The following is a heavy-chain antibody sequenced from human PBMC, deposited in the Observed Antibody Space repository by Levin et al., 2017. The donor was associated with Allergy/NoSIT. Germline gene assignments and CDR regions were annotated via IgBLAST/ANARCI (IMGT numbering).Heavy chain of an antibody. J-gene: IGHJ6*02. Sequence: GGSLRLSCAASGFMFSSYAISWVRQAPGKGLEWVSAISGSGSRTYYADSVKGRFTISRDNSKNTVYLQMNSLRAEDTAVYYCAKNPYSSARSGYYYYGMDVWGQGTTVTVSS. D-gene: IGHD6-19*01. V-gene: IGHV3-23*01. CDR1: GFMFSSYA. CDR3: AKNPYSSARSGYYYYGMDV. CDR2: ISGSGSRT.